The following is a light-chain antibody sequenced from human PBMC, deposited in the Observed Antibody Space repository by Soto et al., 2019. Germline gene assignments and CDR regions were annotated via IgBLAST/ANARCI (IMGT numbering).Light chain of an antibody. Sequence: QPVLTQPPSVSGAPGQRVTISCTGSSSNIGAGYDVHWYQQLPGTAPKLVIYGNSNRPSGVPDRFSGSKSGTSASLAITGLQAEDEADYYFQSYDSSLSVVFGGGTKLTVL. CDR2: GNS. CDR1: SSNIGAGYD. V-gene: IGLV1-40*01. J-gene: IGLJ2*01. CDR3: QSYDSSLSVV.